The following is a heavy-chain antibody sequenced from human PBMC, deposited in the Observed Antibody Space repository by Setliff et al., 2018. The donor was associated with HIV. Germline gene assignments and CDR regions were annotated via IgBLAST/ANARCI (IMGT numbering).Heavy chain of an antibody. CDR1: GYTFTSYG. Sequence: RASVKVSCKASGYTFTSYGISWVRQAPGQGLEWMGWISVYNGNTNYAQNLQGRVTMTTDTSTSTAYMELRSLRSEDTAVYYCARDEYAFDFWGQGTLVTVSS. J-gene: IGHJ4*02. CDR3: ARDEYAFDF. V-gene: IGHV1-18*01. D-gene: IGHD2-2*01. CDR2: ISVYNGNT.